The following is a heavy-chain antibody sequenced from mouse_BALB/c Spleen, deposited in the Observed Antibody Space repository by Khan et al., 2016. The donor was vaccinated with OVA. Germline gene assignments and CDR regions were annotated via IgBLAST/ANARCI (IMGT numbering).Heavy chain of an antibody. Sequence: QVQLQQSGAELARPGASVKLSCKASGYTFTDYYINWVKQRTGQGLEWIGEIFPGSGDTYYNERFKGKATLTADKSSSTAYMQLSSRTSDAAAVYFCARRNYFGYTFAYWGQGTLVTVSA. CDR1: GYTFTDYY. CDR2: IFPGSGDT. J-gene: IGHJ3*01. D-gene: IGHD1-2*01. V-gene: IGHV1-77*01. CDR3: ARRNYFGYTFAY.